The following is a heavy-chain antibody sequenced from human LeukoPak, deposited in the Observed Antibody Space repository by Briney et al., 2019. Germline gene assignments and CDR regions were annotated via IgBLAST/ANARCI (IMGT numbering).Heavy chain of an antibody. CDR2: ISGTGGST. CDR1: GFMFSTYA. J-gene: IGHJ4*02. CDR3: VFPVRFPGF. V-gene: IGHV3-23*01. D-gene: IGHD4-17*01. Sequence: TGGSLRLSCAGSGFMFSTYAMSWVRQAPGQGLEWISGISGTGGSTNYADSVKGRFTISRDNSENTLYLQVNSLRAEDTAVYYCVFPVRFPGFWGQGTLVTVSS.